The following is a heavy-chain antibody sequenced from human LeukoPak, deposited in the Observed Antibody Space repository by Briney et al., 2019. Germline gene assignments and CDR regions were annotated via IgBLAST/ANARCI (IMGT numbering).Heavy chain of an antibody. CDR1: GFTFDDYA. V-gene: IGHV3-9*01. Sequence: PGRSLRLSCAASGFTFDDYAMHWVRQAPGKGLEWVSTISWHSGNIVYADSVKGRFTISRDSAKSSLYLQMNSLRAEDTALYYCAKDGGPKTPGHCSTTTCYYYFGMDVWGQGTTVTVSS. D-gene: IGHD2-2*01. CDR3: AKDGGPKTPGHCSTTTCYYYFGMDV. CDR2: ISWHSGNI. J-gene: IGHJ6*02.